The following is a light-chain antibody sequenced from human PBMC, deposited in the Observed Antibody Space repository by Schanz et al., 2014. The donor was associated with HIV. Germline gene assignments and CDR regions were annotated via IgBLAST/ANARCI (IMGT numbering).Light chain of an antibody. CDR2: GNG. CDR3: QSYDSSLTTWV. CDR1: RSNIGAGYD. J-gene: IGLJ3*02. V-gene: IGLV1-40*01. Sequence: QSVLTQPPSVSGAPGQRVAISCSGSRSNIGAGYDVHWYHHLPGTAPKLLVSGNGNRPSGVPDRFSVSKSGTSASLAITGLQSGDEADYYCQSYDSSLTTWVFGGGTKLTVL.